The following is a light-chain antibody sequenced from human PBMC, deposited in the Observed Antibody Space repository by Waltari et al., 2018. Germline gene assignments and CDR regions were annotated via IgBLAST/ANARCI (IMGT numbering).Light chain of an antibody. J-gene: IGKJ4*01. CDR2: GAS. CDR3: QQYNDWPPLT. V-gene: IGKV3-15*01. CDR1: QRVSSF. Sequence: EVVMTQSPATLSVSPGARATLSCRASQRVSSFVAWYQQKPGQAPRLLIYGASTRATGIPARFSGSGSGTEFTLTISSLQSEDFAVYYCQQYNDWPPLTFGGGTKVEIK.